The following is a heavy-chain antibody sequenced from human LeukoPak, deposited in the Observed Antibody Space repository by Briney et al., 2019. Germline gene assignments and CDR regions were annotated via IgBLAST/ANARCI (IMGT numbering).Heavy chain of an antibody. Sequence: ASVKVSCKASGYTFTGYYMHWVRQAPGQGLEWMGWINPNSGGTNYAQKFQGGVTMTRDTSISTAYMELSRLRSDDTAVYYCARGSGSYTPFDYWGQGTLVTVSS. V-gene: IGHV1-2*02. J-gene: IGHJ4*02. CDR3: ARGSGSYTPFDY. CDR1: GYTFTGYY. CDR2: INPNSGGT. D-gene: IGHD1-26*01.